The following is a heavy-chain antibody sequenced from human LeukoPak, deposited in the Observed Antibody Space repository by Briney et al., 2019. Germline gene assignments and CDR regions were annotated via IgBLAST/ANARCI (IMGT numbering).Heavy chain of an antibody. CDR3: ARETHYYDSSGFPSILDY. V-gene: IGHV1-69*13. D-gene: IGHD3-22*01. J-gene: IGHJ4*02. CDR2: IIPIFGTA. Sequence: ASVKVSCKASGGTFSSYAISWVRQAPGQGLEWMGGIIPIFGTANYAQKFQGRVTITADESTSTAYMELSSLRAEDTAVYYCARETHYYDSSGFPSILDYWGQGTLVTVSS. CDR1: GGTFSSYA.